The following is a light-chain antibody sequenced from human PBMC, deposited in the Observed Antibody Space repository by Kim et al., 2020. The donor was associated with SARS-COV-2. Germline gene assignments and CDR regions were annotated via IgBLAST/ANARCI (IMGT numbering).Light chain of an antibody. CDR1: QSVRSN. CDR2: GAS. CDR3: QQYNNWPRT. J-gene: IGKJ1*01. Sequence: EIVMTQSPATLSVSPGERASLSCRASQSVRSNLAWYQQKPGQAPRLLMYGASTRATGIPARFSGSGSGTEFTLTISSLQSEDFAVYFCQQYNNWPRTFVQGTKVDIK. V-gene: IGKV3-15*01.